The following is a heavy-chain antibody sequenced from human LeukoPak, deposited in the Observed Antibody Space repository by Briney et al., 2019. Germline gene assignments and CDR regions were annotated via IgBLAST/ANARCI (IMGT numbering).Heavy chain of an antibody. CDR2: ISTDGSGR. V-gene: IGHV3-11*01. D-gene: IGHD3-10*01. CDR1: GFTLSDYD. J-gene: IGHJ4*02. Sequence: EGSLRLSCAASGFTLSDYDMSWLRQAPGKGLEWISYISTDGSGRYYADSMKGRFTISRDNAKNSLYLQMNSPRAEDTAMYYCARGGQLWFFDWGQGTLVTVSS. CDR3: ARGGQLWFFD.